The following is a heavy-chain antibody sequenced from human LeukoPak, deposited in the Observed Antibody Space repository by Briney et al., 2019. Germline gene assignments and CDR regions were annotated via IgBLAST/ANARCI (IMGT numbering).Heavy chain of an antibody. D-gene: IGHD4-23*01. J-gene: IGHJ4*02. CDR3: ARGTVVTDY. V-gene: IGHV4-59*01. Sequence: KPSETLSFTCTVSGGSISSYYWSWIRQPPGKGLEWIGYIYYSGSTNYNPSLKSRVTISVDTSKNQFSLKLSSVTAADTAVYYCARGTVVTDYWGQGTLVTVSS. CDR1: GGSISSYY. CDR2: IYYSGST.